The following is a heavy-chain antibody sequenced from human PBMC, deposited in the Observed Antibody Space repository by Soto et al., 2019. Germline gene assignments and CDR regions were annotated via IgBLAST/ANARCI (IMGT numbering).Heavy chain of an antibody. CDR1: GYTFTSYG. V-gene: IGHV1-18*04. Sequence: ASVKVSCKASGYTFTSYGISWVRQAPGQGLEWMGWISAYNGNTNYAQKLQGRVTMTTDTSTSTAYMELRSLRSDDTAVYYCARDERDIVVVVAAEPAYYYGMDVSGQGTTVTVSS. CDR3: ARDERDIVVVVAAEPAYYYGMDV. J-gene: IGHJ6*02. CDR2: ISAYNGNT. D-gene: IGHD2-15*01.